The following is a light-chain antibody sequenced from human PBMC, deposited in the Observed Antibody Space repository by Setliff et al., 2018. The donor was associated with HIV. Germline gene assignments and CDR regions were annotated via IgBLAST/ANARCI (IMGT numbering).Light chain of an antibody. CDR2: GND. Sequence: KRVIISCSGSSSNIGSNYDVHWYQQLPGTAPKLLIYGNDNRPSGVPDRFSGSKSGTSASLAITGLQAEDEADYYCQSYDIRLSDFGFGTGTKVTVL. J-gene: IGLJ1*01. V-gene: IGLV1-40*01. CDR3: QSYDIRLSDFG. CDR1: SSNIGSNYD.